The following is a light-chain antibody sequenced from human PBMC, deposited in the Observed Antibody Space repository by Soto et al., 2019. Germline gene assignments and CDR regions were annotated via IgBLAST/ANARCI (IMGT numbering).Light chain of an antibody. Sequence: QSVLTQPPSASGTPGQKVTISCSGSSSNIGSNAVNWYQQVPGTAPKLVIYSVSDRPSGVSYRFSGSKSGNTASLTISGLQADDEADYYCISYTVSRSYVFGTGTKVTVL. CDR2: SVS. CDR1: SSNIGSNA. J-gene: IGLJ1*01. CDR3: ISYTVSRSYV. V-gene: IGLV1-44*01.